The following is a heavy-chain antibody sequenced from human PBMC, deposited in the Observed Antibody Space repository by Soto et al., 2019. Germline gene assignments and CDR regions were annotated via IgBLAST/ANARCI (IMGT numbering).Heavy chain of an antibody. CDR1: GFTFSSHA. D-gene: IGHD2-15*01. CDR2: VSGNGDYT. V-gene: IGHV3-23*01. Sequence: EVQLLESGGGLVLPGGSLRLSCAASGFTFSSHAMSWVRQAPGKGLEWVSTVSGNGDYTFYADSVRGRPGISRDNSKNTLYLQMNSLRAEDTAIYYCAMHAYCSGRSCYLDYWGQGTLVTVSS. J-gene: IGHJ4*02. CDR3: AMHAYCSGRSCYLDY.